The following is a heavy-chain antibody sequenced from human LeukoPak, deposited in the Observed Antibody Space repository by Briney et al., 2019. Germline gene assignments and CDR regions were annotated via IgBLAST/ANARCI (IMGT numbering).Heavy chain of an antibody. CDR3: ARAPLYYYESSGYYFLGYWYFDL. CDR2: FYSGGST. CDR1: GGSISSSSWW. D-gene: IGHD3-22*01. V-gene: IGHV4-39*07. Sequence: SETLSLTCTVFGGSISSSSWWWGWIRQPRGKGVGWMGSFYSGGSTYYTQSLKSRVTIPVDTSTSQFFLKLSTVTAADTAVYYCARAPLYYYESSGYYFLGYWYFDLWGRGTLVTVSS. J-gene: IGHJ2*01.